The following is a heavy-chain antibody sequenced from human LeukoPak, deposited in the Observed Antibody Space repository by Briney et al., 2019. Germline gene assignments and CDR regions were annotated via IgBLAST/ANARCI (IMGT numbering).Heavy chain of an antibody. D-gene: IGHD6-19*01. V-gene: IGHV3-74*01. Sequence: GGSLRLSCAASGFTFSSYWMHWVRQAPGKGLVWVSRINSDGSSTSYADSVKGRFTISRDNAKNTLYMQMNSLRAEDTAVYYCARVPDSSGVLGAFDIWGRGTMVTVSS. CDR1: GFTFSSYW. CDR3: ARVPDSSGVLGAFDI. J-gene: IGHJ3*02. CDR2: INSDGSST.